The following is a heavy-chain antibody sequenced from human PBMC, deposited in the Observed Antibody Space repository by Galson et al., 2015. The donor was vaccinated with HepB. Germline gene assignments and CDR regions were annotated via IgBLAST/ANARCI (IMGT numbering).Heavy chain of an antibody. CDR1: GYSFTSYA. D-gene: IGHD6-13*01. Sequence: SVKVSCKASGYSFTSYAISRVRQAPGQGLEWMGWISTYNGDTNYEQKFQGRVTMTTDTSTSTAYMELRSLRSDDAAVYYCARVVRAGAPGAPYFDYWGQGTLVTVSS. CDR2: ISTYNGDT. J-gene: IGHJ4*02. CDR3: ARVVRAGAPGAPYFDY. V-gene: IGHV1-18*01.